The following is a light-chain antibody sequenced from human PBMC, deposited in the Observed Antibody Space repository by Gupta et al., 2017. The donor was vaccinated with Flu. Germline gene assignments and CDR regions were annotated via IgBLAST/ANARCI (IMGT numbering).Light chain of an antibody. Sequence: GHTSTTTCTVVAMCTNYAFWYHQTAIPAPLLLMYNERRSPAVFPECFSVSFSATTVTFTITRVHAEDEADYYCQSAECNSTLVVFGGGTKLTVL. J-gene: IGLJ2*01. CDR2: NER. CDR3: QSAECNSTLVV. CDR1: AMCTNY. V-gene: IGLV3-25*01.